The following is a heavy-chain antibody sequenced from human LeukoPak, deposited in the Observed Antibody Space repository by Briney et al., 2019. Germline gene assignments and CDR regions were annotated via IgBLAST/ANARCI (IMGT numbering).Heavy chain of an antibody. Sequence: GGSQRLSCVASGFTFSSHWMTWVRQAPGKGLEWVANIKQDGSEKYYVDSVKGRFTISRDNAKNSLYLQMNSLRAEDTAVYYCARGDCIGNSCHSSYFDYWGRGTLVTVSS. V-gene: IGHV3-7*01. J-gene: IGHJ4*02. CDR3: ARGDCIGNSCHSSYFDY. CDR1: GFTFSSHW. CDR2: IKQDGSEK. D-gene: IGHD2-15*01.